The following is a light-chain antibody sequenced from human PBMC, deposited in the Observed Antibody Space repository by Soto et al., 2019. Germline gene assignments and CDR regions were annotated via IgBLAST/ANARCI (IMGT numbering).Light chain of an antibody. CDR3: QQYNNWPIT. Sequence: EIVMTQSPATLSVSPGERATLSCRASQSISSNLAWYQQKPGQAPRLLIYGASTRDTAIPARFSGSGSGKEFTLTISSLQSEDFAVYYCQQYNNWPITFGQGTRPEIK. CDR2: GAS. V-gene: IGKV3-15*01. CDR1: QSISSN. J-gene: IGKJ5*01.